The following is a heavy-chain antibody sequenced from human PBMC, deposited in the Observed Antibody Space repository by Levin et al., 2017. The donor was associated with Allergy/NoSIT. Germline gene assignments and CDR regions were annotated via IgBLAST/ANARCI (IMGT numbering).Heavy chain of an antibody. CDR2: ISTSGATT. J-gene: IGHJ4*02. CDR1: GFTFSAYD. V-gene: IGHV3-48*01. CDR3: VRSGRRMGNFDY. D-gene: IGHD3-10*01. Sequence: PGGSLRLSCAVSGFTFSAYDMNWVRQAPGKGLEWVSFISTSGATTYYADSVKGRFTISRDNAKNSLYLQMNSLRAEDTAVYSCVRSGRRMGNFDYWGQGTLVTVSS.